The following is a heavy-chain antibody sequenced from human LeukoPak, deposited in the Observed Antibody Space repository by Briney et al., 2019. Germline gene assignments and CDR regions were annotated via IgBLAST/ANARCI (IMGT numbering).Heavy chain of an antibody. CDR2: ISGSGGST. D-gene: IGHD6-19*01. V-gene: IGHV3-23*01. CDR1: GFTVSSNY. CDR3: AKLVDSSGWYRE. J-gene: IGHJ4*02. Sequence: GGSLRLSCAASGFTVSSNYMSWVRQAPGKGLEWVSAISGSGGSTYYADSVKGRFTISRDNSKNTLYLQMNSLRAGDTAVYYCAKLVDSSGWYREGGQGTLVTVSS.